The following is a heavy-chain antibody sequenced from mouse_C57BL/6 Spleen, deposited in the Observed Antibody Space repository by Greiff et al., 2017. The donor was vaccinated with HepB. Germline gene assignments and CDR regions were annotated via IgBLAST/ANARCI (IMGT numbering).Heavy chain of an antibody. J-gene: IGHJ3*01. Sequence: QVQLKQPGAELVKPGASVKLSCKASGYTFTSYWMHWVKQRPGQGLEWIGMIHPNSGSTNYNEKFKSKATLTVDKSSSTAYMQLSSLTSEDSAVYYCARGITTVVAPDAYWGQGTLVTVSA. CDR1: GYTFTSYW. CDR3: ARGITTVVAPDAY. CDR2: IHPNSGST. D-gene: IGHD1-1*01. V-gene: IGHV1-64*01.